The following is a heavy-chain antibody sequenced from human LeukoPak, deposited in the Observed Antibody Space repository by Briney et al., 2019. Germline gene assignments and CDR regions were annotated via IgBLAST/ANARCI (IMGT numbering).Heavy chain of an antibody. Sequence: SETLSLTCAVSGGSISSSNWWSWVRQPPGKGLEWIGEIYHSGSTNYNPSLKSRVTISVDKSKNQFSLKLSSVTAADTAVYYCARGVVGASGHFDYWGQGTLVTVSS. CDR1: GGSISSSNW. J-gene: IGHJ4*02. CDR2: IYHSGST. D-gene: IGHD1-26*01. V-gene: IGHV4-4*02. CDR3: ARGVVGASGHFDY.